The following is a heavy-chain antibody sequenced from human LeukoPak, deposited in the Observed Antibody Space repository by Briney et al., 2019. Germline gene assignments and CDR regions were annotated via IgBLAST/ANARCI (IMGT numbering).Heavy chain of an antibody. Sequence: PSETLSLTCTVSGGSISSYYWSWIRQPPGKGLEWIGYIYYSGSTNYNPSLKSRVTISVDRSKNQFSLKLSSVTAADTAVYYCARAGGIVVVTAHSYYFDYWGQGTLVTVSS. D-gene: IGHD2-21*02. CDR1: GGSISSYY. J-gene: IGHJ4*02. V-gene: IGHV4-59*01. CDR2: IYYSGST. CDR3: ARAGGIVVVTAHSYYFDY.